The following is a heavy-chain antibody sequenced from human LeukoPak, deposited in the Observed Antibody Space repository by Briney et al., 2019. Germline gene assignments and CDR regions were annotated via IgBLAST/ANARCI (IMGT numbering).Heavy chain of an antibody. CDR3: TRAASSGPLFTYHMDV. CDR2: IYYSGST. D-gene: IGHD3-22*01. V-gene: IGHV4-59*01. J-gene: IGHJ6*03. Sequence: SETLSLTCTVSGGSISSYYWSWIRQPPGKGLEWIGYIYYSGSTNYNPSLKSRVIISVDTSKNQFSLKLSSVTAADTAVYYCTRAASSGPLFTYHMDVWGKGTTVTVSS. CDR1: GGSISSYY.